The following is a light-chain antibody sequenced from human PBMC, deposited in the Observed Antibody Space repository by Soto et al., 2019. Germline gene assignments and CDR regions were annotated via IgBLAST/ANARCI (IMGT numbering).Light chain of an antibody. CDR1: NIGSKG. J-gene: IGLJ2*01. Sequence: SYELTQPPSVSVSPGKTASISCGGNNIGSKGVHWYQQKPGKAPVLVIYSDTTMPPVIPELFSGSNSANLATLTISRFEAGEEADYYCQVWDSGSAHVGLGGGTQLTLL. V-gene: IGLV3-21*04. CDR3: QVWDSGSAHVG. CDR2: SDT.